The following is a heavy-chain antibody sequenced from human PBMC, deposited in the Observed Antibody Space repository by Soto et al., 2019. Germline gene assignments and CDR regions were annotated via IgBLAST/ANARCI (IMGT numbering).Heavy chain of an antibody. CDR1: GGSISDYQ. Sequence: PSETLSLTCSISGGSISDYQWSWIRQPPGKGLEWIGYIYYSGRTNYNPSLKSRVTISVDTSTNQFSLKLSSVTAADTAVYYCARDGQYGDSYYWGQGTLVTVSS. CDR3: ARDGQYGDSYY. J-gene: IGHJ4*02. CDR2: IYYSGRT. D-gene: IGHD4-17*01. V-gene: IGHV4-59*01.